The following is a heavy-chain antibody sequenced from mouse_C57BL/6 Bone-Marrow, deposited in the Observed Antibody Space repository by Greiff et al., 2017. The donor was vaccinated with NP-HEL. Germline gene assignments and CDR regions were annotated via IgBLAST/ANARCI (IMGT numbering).Heavy chain of an antibody. CDR1: GYTFTSYW. Sequence: QVQLQQPGAELVKPGASVKLSCKASGYTFTSYWMQWVKQRPGQGLEWIGEIDPSDSYTNYTQKFKGKATLTVDTSSSTAYMQLSSLTSEDSAVYYCARITTVVPYYAMDYWGQGTSVTVSS. CDR2: IDPSDSYT. CDR3: ARITTVVPYYAMDY. D-gene: IGHD1-1*01. V-gene: IGHV1-50*01. J-gene: IGHJ4*01.